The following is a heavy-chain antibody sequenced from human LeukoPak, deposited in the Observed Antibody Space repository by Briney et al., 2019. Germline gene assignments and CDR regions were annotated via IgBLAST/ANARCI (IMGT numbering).Heavy chain of an antibody. D-gene: IGHD3-3*01. CDR3: ARGGYDFWSGYHQAQPPYFDY. CDR1: GFTLSSYS. J-gene: IGHJ4*02. V-gene: IGHV3-64*01. CDR2: ISSSGGTT. Sequence: GGSLRLSCAASGFTLSSYSMNWVRQAPGKGLEYVSGISSSGGTTHYANSVKGRFTISRDNSKNTLFLQMGSLKPEDMAVYYCARGGYDFWSGYHQAQPPYFDYWGQGTLVTVSS.